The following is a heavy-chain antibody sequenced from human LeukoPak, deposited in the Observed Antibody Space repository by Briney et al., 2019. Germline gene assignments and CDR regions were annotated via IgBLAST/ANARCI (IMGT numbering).Heavy chain of an antibody. D-gene: IGHD4-17*01. CDR2: IYSGGST. Sequence: PGGSLRLSCAASGFTVSSNYMSWVRQAPGKGLERISVIYSGGSTYYADSVKGRFTISRDNSKNTLYLQMNSLRAEDTAVYYCATHKKTTVISLYYYYMDVWGKGTTVTISS. CDR1: GFTVSSNY. V-gene: IGHV3-66*01. CDR3: ATHKKTTVISLYYYYMDV. J-gene: IGHJ6*03.